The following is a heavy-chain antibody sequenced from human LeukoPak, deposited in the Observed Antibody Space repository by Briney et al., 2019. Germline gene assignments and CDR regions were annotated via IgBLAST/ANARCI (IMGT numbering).Heavy chain of an antibody. CDR1: GFTFSSYA. J-gene: IGHJ6*03. Sequence: GGSLRLSCAASGFTFSSYAMSWVRQAPGKGLEWVSAISGSGGSTYYADSVKGRFTISRDNSKNTLYLQMNSLRAEDTAVYYCARDSNLDGSQNYYYYYMDVWGKGTTVTVSS. CDR3: ARDSNLDGSQNYYYYYMDV. D-gene: IGHD4-11*01. CDR2: ISGSGGST. V-gene: IGHV3-23*01.